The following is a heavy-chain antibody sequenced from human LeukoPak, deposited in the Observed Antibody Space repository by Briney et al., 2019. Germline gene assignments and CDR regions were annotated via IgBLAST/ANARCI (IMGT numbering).Heavy chain of an antibody. J-gene: IGHJ4*02. CDR2: IRHDGSNT. D-gene: IGHD1-26*01. CDR1: GFTFSDYG. V-gene: IGHV3-30*02. Sequence: GGSLTLSCAASGFTFSDYGMHWVRQAPGKGLEWVAVIRHDGSNTYYADSMKGRFTISRDNSKNTLSLQMNSLRVEDTGVYYCAKKMSKATTYFDHWGQGTLVIVSS. CDR3: AKKMSKATTYFDH.